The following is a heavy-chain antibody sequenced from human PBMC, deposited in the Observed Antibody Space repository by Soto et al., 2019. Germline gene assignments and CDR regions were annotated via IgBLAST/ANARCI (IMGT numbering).Heavy chain of an antibody. CDR3: VRVGYAYGNDP. Sequence: VQLVESGGGLVKPGGSLRLSCAASGFTFSDYYMSWIRQAPGKGLEWVSYISPSGGTTYYADSVKGRFTLSRDNAKNSLYLQMNSLRAEDTAVYHCVRVGYAYGNDPWGQGTLVAVSS. CDR2: ISPSGGTT. V-gene: IGHV3-11*01. CDR1: GFTFSDYY. D-gene: IGHD3-10*01. J-gene: IGHJ5*02.